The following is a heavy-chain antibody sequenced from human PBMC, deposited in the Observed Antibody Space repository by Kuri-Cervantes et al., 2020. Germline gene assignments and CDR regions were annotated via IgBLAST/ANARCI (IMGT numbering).Heavy chain of an antibody. V-gene: IGHV3-21*03. CDR1: GFTFGTYS. J-gene: IGHJ3*02. CDR2: LDGTSTYI. D-gene: IGHD6-13*01. CDR3: ARSIMGAGGRGAFNM. Sequence: GESLKISCAASGFTFGTYSMHWVRQPPGKGLEWVSSLDGTSTYIYYTDSVKGRFTISRDNAKNSLYLQMNSLRAEDTAVYYCARSIMGAGGRGAFNMWGQGTMVTVSS.